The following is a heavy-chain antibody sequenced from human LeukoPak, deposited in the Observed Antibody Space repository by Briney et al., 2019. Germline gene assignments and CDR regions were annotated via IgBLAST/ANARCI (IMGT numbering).Heavy chain of an antibody. J-gene: IGHJ5*02. Sequence: PSETLSLTCTVSGGSISSSSYYWGWIRRPPGKGLEWIGSIYYSGSTYYNPSLKSRVTISVDTSKNQFSLKLSSVTAADTAVYYCARQGVDYDILTGYYNGFWFDPWGQGTLVTVSS. CDR2: IYYSGST. CDR3: ARQGVDYDILTGYYNGFWFDP. V-gene: IGHV4-39*01. D-gene: IGHD3-9*01. CDR1: GGSISSSSYY.